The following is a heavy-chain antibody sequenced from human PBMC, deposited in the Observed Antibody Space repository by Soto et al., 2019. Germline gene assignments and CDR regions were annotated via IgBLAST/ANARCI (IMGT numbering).Heavy chain of an antibody. J-gene: IGHJ1*01. V-gene: IGHV1-24*01. CDR1: GYTLTELS. D-gene: IGHD6-19*01. CDR3: ATAIAVAGTGNAEYFQQ. Sequence: ASVKVSCKVSGYTLTELSMHWVRQAPGKGLEWMGGFDPEDGETIYAQKFQGRVTMTEDTSTDTAYMELSSLRSEDTAVYYCATAIAVAGTGNAEYFQQWGQGTLVTVSS. CDR2: FDPEDGET.